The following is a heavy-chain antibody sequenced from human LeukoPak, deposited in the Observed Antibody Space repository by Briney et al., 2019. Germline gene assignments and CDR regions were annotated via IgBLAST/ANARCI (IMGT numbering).Heavy chain of an antibody. CDR2: IYNGGST. CDR3: ARGGKYCSSTSCAAAEDY. Sequence: GGSLRLSCAPSEFTASSNYMSWVRQAPGKGLEWVSVIYNGGSTYYADSVKGRFTISRDNAKNSLYLQMNSLRAEDTAVYYCARGGKYCSSTSCAAAEDYWGQGTLVTVSS. CDR1: EFTASSNY. D-gene: IGHD2-2*01. J-gene: IGHJ4*02. V-gene: IGHV3-66*01.